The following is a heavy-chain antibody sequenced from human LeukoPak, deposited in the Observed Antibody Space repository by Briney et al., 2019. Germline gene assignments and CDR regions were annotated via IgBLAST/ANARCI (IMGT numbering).Heavy chain of an antibody. V-gene: IGHV3-23*01. J-gene: IGHJ4*02. D-gene: IGHD2-2*01. CDR1: RFTFSTYA. CDR3: AKSQRNDQQVVQRIDY. Sequence: GGSLRLSCTASRFTFSTYAMSWVRQAPGKGLEWDSSISGSGGTTYYTGSVKGRFTISRDNSKNALYLQMSSLRAEDTAVYYCAKSQRNDQQVVQRIDYWGQGTLVTVSS. CDR2: ISGSGGTT.